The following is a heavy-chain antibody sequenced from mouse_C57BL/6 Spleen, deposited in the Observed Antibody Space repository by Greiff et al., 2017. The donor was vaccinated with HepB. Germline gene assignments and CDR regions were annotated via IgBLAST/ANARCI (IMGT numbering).Heavy chain of an antibody. Sequence: VKLVESGAELVKPGASVKISCKASGYAFSSYWMNWVKQRPGKGLEWIGQIYPGDGDTNYNGKFKGKATLTADKSSSTAYMQLSSLTSEDSAVYFCARGGYGNYIPFDYWGQGTTLTVSS. CDR3: ARGGYGNYIPFDY. CDR2: IYPGDGDT. J-gene: IGHJ2*01. CDR1: GYAFSSYW. V-gene: IGHV1-80*01. D-gene: IGHD2-1*01.